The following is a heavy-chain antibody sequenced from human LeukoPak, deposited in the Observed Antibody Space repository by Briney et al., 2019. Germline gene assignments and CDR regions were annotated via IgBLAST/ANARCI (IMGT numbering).Heavy chain of an antibody. CDR1: GFTFSSYA. CDR3: AKDHPRYYYDSSGYYGGSLTFDY. CDR2: ISHDGSNK. V-gene: IGHV3-30-3*01. Sequence: PGGSLRLSCAASGFTFSSYAMHWVRQAPGKGLEWVAVISHDGSNKYYADSVKGRFTISRDNSKNTLYLQMNSLRAEDTAVYYCAKDHPRYYYDSSGYYGGSLTFDYWGQGTLVTVSS. J-gene: IGHJ4*02. D-gene: IGHD3-22*01.